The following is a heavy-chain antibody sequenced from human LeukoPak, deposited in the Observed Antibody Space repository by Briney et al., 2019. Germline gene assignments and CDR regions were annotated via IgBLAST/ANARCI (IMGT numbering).Heavy chain of an antibody. V-gene: IGHV4-59*01. J-gene: IGHJ4*02. CDR1: GGSISSYY. CDR3: ARDRYFDY. Sequence: SETLSLTCTVSGGSISSYYWSWIRQPPGKGLEWIGYIYYSGSTNYNPSLKSRVTISVDTSKNQFSLKLSSVTAADTAVYYCARDRYFDYWGQGTLVTVSS. CDR2: IYYSGST.